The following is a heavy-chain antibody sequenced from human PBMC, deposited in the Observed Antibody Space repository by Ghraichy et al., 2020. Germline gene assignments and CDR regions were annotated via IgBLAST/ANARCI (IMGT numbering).Heavy chain of an antibody. CDR1: GFTVSSNY. CDR3: ARWGVMLPFDY. CDR2: IYSGGST. Sequence: GGSLRLSCAASGFTVSSNYMSWVRQAPGKGLEWVSIIYSGGSTYYADSVKGRFTISRDNSKNILYLQMNSLRAEDTAVYYCARWGVMLPFDYWGQGTLVTVSS. J-gene: IGHJ4*02. V-gene: IGHV3-53*01. D-gene: IGHD3-16*01.